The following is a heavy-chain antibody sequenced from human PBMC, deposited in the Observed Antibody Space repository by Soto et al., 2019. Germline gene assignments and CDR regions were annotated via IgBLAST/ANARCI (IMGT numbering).Heavy chain of an antibody. D-gene: IGHD3-9*01. Sequence: QVQLQQLGAGPLRPLETLSLTCGVSGGSFSGYYCAWIRQSPGKRLQWLGEINDRGSINFNTALKRRDSISVDTWKKHYARDLRSVTAADTSVYSCAKESHDIWTGPLCVWYFELWGRGTLVTVSS. CDR3: AKESHDIWTGPLCVWYFEL. J-gene: IGHJ2*01. CDR2: INDRGSI. V-gene: IGHV4-34*01. CDR1: GGSFSGYY.